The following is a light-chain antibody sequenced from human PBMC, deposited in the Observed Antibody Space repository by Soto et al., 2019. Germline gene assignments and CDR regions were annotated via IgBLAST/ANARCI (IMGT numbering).Light chain of an antibody. CDR3: CSYAGTSYV. CDR2: EVN. J-gene: IGLJ1*01. CDR1: SSDVGSYDA. Sequence: ALAQPASVSGSPGQSITISCTGTSSDVGSYDAVSWYQHHPGKVPKLMIYEVNKRPSGVSYRFSGSKSGNTASLTISGLQAEDEADYYCCSYAGTSYVFGSGTKVTVL. V-gene: IGLV2-23*02.